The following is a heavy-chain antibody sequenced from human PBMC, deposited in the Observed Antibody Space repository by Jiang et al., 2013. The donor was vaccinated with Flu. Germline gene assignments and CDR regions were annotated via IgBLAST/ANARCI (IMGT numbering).Heavy chain of an antibody. Sequence: GLVKPSETLSLTCTVSAGSISNSDYYWGWIRQPPGKGLEWIGSIFYSGSTYYNPSLKSRVTISVDTSKNQFSLKLSSVTAADTAVYYCARHSITMVRGDVWFDPWGQGTLVTVSS. CDR2: IFYSGST. V-gene: IGHV4-39*07. CDR3: ARHSITMVRGDVWFDP. J-gene: IGHJ5*02. D-gene: IGHD3-10*01. CDR1: AGSISNSDYY.